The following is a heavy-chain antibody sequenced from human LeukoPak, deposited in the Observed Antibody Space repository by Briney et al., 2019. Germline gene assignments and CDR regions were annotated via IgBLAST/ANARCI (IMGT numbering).Heavy chain of an antibody. D-gene: IGHD3-9*01. CDR1: GGSISSGSYY. CDR2: ICTSGST. CDR3: AGSGYYDILTGLLYFDY. V-gene: IGHV4-61*02. J-gene: IGHJ4*02. Sequence: SQTLSLTCTVSGGSISSGSYYWSWIRQPAGKGLEWIGRICTSGSTNYNPSLKSRVTISVDTSKNQFSLKLSSVTAADTAVYYCAGSGYYDILTGLLYFDYWGQGTLVTVSS.